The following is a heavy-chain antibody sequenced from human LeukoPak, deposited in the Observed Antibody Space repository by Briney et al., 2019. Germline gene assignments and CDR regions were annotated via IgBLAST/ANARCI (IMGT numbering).Heavy chain of an antibody. CDR3: AKDRGYSGYDSGFDY. Sequence: PGGSLRLSCSASGFTFSNFAMSWVRQAPGKGLEWVSAVSSDGINTYYTDSLKGRFTISRDNSKNTVFLQMHSRRAEDTAVYYCAKDRGYSGYDSGFDYWGQGTLVTVSS. CDR1: GFTFSNFA. J-gene: IGHJ4*02. D-gene: IGHD5-12*01. V-gene: IGHV3-23*01. CDR2: VSSDGINT.